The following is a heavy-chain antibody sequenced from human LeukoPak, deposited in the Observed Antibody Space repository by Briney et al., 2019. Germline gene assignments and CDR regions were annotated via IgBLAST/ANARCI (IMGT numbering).Heavy chain of an antibody. Sequence: KTSETLSLTCTVSGGSISSGTYYWSWIRQPAGKGLEWIGRIYTSGSTYYNPSLKSRVTISVDTSKNQFSLKLSSVTAADTAVYYCAGVYGSGSYYNGYYYYYMDVWGKGTTVTISS. CDR3: AGVYGSGSYYNGYYYYYMDV. CDR2: IYTSGST. V-gene: IGHV4-61*02. J-gene: IGHJ6*03. CDR1: GGSISSGTYY. D-gene: IGHD3-10*01.